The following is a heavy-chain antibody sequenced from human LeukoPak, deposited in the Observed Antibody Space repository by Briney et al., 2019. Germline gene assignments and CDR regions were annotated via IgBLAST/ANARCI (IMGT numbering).Heavy chain of an antibody. CDR1: GYTFTGYY. CDR3: ARDGQQWLVRGGWFDP. Sequence: ASVKVSCKASGYTFTGYYMHWVRQAPGQGLEWMGWINPNSGGTNYAQKFQGRVTMTRDTSISTVYMELSRLRSDDTAVYYSARDGQQWLVRGGWFDPWGQGTLVTVSS. J-gene: IGHJ5*02. V-gene: IGHV1-2*02. CDR2: INPNSGGT. D-gene: IGHD6-19*01.